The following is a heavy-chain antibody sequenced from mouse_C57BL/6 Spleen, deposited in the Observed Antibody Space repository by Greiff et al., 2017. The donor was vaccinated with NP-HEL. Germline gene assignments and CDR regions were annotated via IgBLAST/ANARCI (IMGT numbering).Heavy chain of an antibody. CDR1: GFTFSDYG. J-gene: IGHJ4*01. Sequence: DVMLVESGGGLVKPGGSLKLSCAASGFTFSDYGMHWVRQAPEKGLEWVAYISSGSSTIYYADTVKGRFTISRDNAKNTLFLQMTSLRSEDTAMYYCARWDLYAMDYWGQGTSVTVSS. CDR3: ARWDLYAMDY. V-gene: IGHV5-17*01. D-gene: IGHD4-1*01. CDR2: ISSGSSTI.